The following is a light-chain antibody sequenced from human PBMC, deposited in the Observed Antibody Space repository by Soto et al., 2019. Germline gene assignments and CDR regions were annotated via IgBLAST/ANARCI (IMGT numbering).Light chain of an antibody. CDR2: EVN. Sequence: QSALTQPASVSGSPGQSITISCTGTSSDVGSYNLVSWYQQHPGKAPKLVIYEVNQRPSGVSDRFSGSKSGNTASLTISGLQAEDEADYSCSSYTGSSTLVFGGGTKVTVL. CDR3: SSYTGSSTLV. J-gene: IGLJ2*01. V-gene: IGLV2-23*02. CDR1: SSDVGSYNL.